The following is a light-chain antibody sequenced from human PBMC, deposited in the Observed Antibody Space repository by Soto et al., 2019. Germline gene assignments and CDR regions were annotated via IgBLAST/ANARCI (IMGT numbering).Light chain of an antibody. CDR3: QQYDTSPPLT. J-gene: IGKJ4*01. V-gene: IGKV3-20*01. Sequence: EIVLTQSPGTLPLSPGDRATLSCRASQSVNSNYLAWYQQKPGQAPRLLLYGASSRAIGIPDRFSGSGSGTDFTLTISRLELEDFAVYYCQQYDTSPPLTFGGGTKVEIK. CDR1: QSVNSNY. CDR2: GAS.